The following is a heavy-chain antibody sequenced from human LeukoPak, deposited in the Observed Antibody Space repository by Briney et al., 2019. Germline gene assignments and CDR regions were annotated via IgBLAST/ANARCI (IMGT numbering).Heavy chain of an antibody. CDR1: GFTFSSYG. CDR3: ARTRTFGETSDAFDI. Sequence: GGSLRLSCAASGFTFSSYGMSWVRQAPGKGLEWVSAISGSGGSTYYADSVKGRFTISRDNSKNTLYLQMNSLRAEDTAVYYCARTRTFGETSDAFDIWGQGTMVTVSS. J-gene: IGHJ3*02. CDR2: ISGSGGST. D-gene: IGHD3-10*01. V-gene: IGHV3-23*01.